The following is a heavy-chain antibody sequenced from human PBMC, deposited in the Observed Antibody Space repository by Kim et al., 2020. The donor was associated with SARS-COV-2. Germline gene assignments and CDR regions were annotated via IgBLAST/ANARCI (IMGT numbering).Heavy chain of an antibody. CDR1: GFTFNNHA. CDR3: ARSGPLWFGELYYFDN. D-gene: IGHD3-10*01. V-gene: IGHV3-30*04. CDR2: ISYDGSDK. J-gene: IGHJ4*01. Sequence: GGSLRHSCAASGFTFNNHALHWVRQAPGKGLEWVAVISYDGSDKYNAGSVKGRFTISRDNLKNTLYLQMNSLRTEDTAVYYCARSGPLWFGELYYFDNWG.